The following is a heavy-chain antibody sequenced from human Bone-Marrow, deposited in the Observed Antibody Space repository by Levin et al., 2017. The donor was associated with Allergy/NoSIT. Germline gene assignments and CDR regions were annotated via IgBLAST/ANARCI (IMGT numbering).Heavy chain of an antibody. V-gene: IGHV3-15*01. CDR3: CDYDPFDY. Sequence: PGGSLRLSCVASGFTFRNAWMSWVRQAPGKGLEWVGRIKSKTDGGAADYAAPVKGRFTISRDDSKNTLYLQMNSLKIEDTGVYYCCDYDPFDYWGQGTLVTVSS. CDR2: IKSKTDGGAA. CDR1: GFTFRNAW. D-gene: IGHD4-17*01. J-gene: IGHJ4*02.